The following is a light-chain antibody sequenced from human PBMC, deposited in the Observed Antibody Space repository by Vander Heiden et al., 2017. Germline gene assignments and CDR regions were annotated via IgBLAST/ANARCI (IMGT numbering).Light chain of an antibody. CDR1: SSSTGAGYD. V-gene: IGLV1-40*01. Sequence: QSLLSQPPSVSGAPGHRVTIAGTGSSSSTGAGYDVNWDRQLPGKARKPLIYGNSNRPTGLPDRFSGSKCGTSASLAITGLQAEDEADYYCQSYDSSLSGFVVFGGGTKLTVL. CDR2: GNS. CDR3: QSYDSSLSGFVV. J-gene: IGLJ2*01.